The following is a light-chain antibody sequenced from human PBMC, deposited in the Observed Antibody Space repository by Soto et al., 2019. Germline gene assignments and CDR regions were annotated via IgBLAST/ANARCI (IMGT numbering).Light chain of an antibody. CDR3: QQYNNWPPET. CDR2: GAS. J-gene: IGKJ1*01. V-gene: IGKV3-15*01. CDR1: QSVSSH. Sequence: EIVMTQSPATLSVSPGERATLSCRARQSVSSHLAWYQQKPGQAPRLLIYGASTRATGIPARFSGSGSGTEFTLTISSLQSEDFAVYACQQYNNWPPETFGQGTKVEIK.